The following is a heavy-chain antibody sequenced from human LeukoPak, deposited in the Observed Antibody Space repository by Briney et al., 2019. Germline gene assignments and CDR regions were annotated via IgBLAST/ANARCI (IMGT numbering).Heavy chain of an antibody. CDR2: INHSGIS. CDR1: GGSFSHSY. V-gene: IGHV4-34*01. D-gene: IGHD1-14*01. CDR3: VRGPDHAKVAY. J-gene: IGHJ4*02. Sequence: PSETLSLTCAVYGGSFSHSYWNWVRQPPGKGLEWIGEINHSGISDYNPSLSSRVTMSQDTSKNHFSLKLASVTAADTAVYYCVRGPDHAKVAYWGQGTPVTVSS.